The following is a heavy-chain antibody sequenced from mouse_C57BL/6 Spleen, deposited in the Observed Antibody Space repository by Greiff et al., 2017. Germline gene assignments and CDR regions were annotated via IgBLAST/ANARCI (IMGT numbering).Heavy chain of an antibody. CDR2: IWGVGST. D-gene: IGHD4-1*01. V-gene: IGHV2-6*01. Sequence: QVQLQQSGPGLVAPSQSLSITCTVSGFSLTSSGVDWVRQSPGKGLEWLGVIWGVGSTNYNSALKSRLSISKDNSKSQVFLKMNSLQTDDTAMYYCASGTGAMDYWGQGTSVTVSS. J-gene: IGHJ4*01. CDR3: ASGTGAMDY. CDR1: GFSLTSSG.